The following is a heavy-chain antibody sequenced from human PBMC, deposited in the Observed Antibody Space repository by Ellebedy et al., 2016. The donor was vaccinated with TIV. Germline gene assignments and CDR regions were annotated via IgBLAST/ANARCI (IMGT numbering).Heavy chain of an antibody. CDR2: ISSSCTYI. Sequence: GESLKISCAASGFTFSSYSMNWVRQAPGKGLEWVSCISSSCTYISYADSLKGRFTISRDSAKNSLYLQMNSLRAEDTAVDYCARGSGDLPFDYWGQGTLVTVSS. D-gene: IGHD4-17*01. CDR3: ARGSGDLPFDY. CDR1: GFTFSSYS. J-gene: IGHJ4*02. V-gene: IGHV3-21*01.